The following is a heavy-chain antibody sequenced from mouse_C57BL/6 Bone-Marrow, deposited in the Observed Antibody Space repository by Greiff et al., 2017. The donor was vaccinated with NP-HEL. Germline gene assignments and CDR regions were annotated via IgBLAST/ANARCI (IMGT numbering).Heavy chain of an antibody. D-gene: IGHD2-3*01. J-gene: IGHJ3*01. Sequence: QVQLQQSGSELARPGASVKMSCKASGYTFTSYTMHWVKQRPGQGLEWIGYINPSSGYTKYNQKFKDKATLTADKSSSTAYMQLSSLTSEDSAVYYCARLVRLLPFAYWGQGTLVTVSA. CDR3: ARLVRLLPFAY. V-gene: IGHV1-4*01. CDR2: INPSSGYT. CDR1: GYTFTSYT.